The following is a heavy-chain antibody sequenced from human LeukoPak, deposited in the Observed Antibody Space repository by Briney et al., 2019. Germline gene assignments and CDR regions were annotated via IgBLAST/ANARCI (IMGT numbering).Heavy chain of an antibody. J-gene: IGHJ4*02. CDR2: IYYSGST. CDR1: GGSISSSSYY. V-gene: IGHV4-39*07. CDR3: ARRRDGYNYLDY. Sequence: SETLSLTCTVSGGSISSSSYYWGWIRQPPGKGLEWIGSIYYSGSTYYNPSLKSRVTISVDTSKNQFSLKLSSVTAADTAVYYCARRRDGYNYLDYWGQGTLVTVSS. D-gene: IGHD5-24*01.